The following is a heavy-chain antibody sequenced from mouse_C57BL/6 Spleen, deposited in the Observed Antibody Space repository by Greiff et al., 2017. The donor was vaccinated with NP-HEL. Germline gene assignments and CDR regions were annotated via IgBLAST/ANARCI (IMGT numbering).Heavy chain of an antibody. CDR2: INPNNGGT. J-gene: IGHJ1*03. CDR3: ARWGLNPGFDV. V-gene: IGHV1-18*01. CDR1: GYTFTDYN. Sequence: VQLQQSGPELVKPGASVKIPCKASGYTFTDYNMDWVKQSHGKSLEWIGDINPNNGGTIYNQKFKGKATLTVDQSSSTAYMELRSLTSEDTAVYYCARWGLNPGFDVWGTGTTVTVSS.